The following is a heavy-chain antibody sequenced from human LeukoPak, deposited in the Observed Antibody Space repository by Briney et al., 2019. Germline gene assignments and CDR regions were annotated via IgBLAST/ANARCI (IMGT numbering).Heavy chain of an antibody. V-gene: IGHV3-23*01. J-gene: IGHJ6*02. CDR3: ASGNGDYERYYYGMDV. D-gene: IGHD4-17*01. CDR2: ISGSGGST. CDR1: GFTFSSYA. Sequence: GGSLRHSCAASGFTFSSYAMSWVRQAPGKGLEWVSAISGSGGSTYYADSVKGRFTISRDNSKNTLYLQMNSLRAEDTAVYYCASGNGDYERYYYGMDVRGQGTTVTVSS.